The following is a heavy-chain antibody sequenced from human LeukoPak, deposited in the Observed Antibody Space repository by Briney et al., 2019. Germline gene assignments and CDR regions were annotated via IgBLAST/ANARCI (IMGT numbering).Heavy chain of an antibody. J-gene: IGHJ4*02. CDR2: IVPSDSYS. CDR3: ARQLDYYDKRDY. V-gene: IGHV5-10-1*01. CDR1: GYSFTNYG. D-gene: IGHD3-22*01. Sequence: GESLRISCKGSGYSFTNYGISWVRQLPGKGLEWTGGIVPSDSYSDYGPSFQGHVTFSANRPISPAYLQWRSLKPSATAMYYWARQLDYYDKRDYWGQGTLVTVAS.